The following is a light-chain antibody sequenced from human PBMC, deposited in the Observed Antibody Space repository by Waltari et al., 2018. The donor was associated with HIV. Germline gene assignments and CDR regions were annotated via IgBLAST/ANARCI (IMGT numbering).Light chain of an antibody. CDR3: HVWESSSDEYV. CDR1: NVDSKS. J-gene: IGLJ1*01. Sequence: SSVLTQPASVSVAPGQTANVTCGGDNVDSKSVPWYQQRAGKAPILVLYDDTDRPSGIPERFSGSNFGNTATLTISRVEAGDEGDYYCHVWESSSDEYVFGTGTKVTV. CDR2: DDT. V-gene: IGLV3-21*02.